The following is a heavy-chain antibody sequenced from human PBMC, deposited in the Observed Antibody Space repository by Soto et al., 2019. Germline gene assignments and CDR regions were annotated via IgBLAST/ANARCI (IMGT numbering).Heavy chain of an antibody. CDR2: ITYDGSFQ. CDR3: AKDRVGGTFYTPLGF. D-gene: IGHD1-7*01. V-gene: IGHV3-30*18. J-gene: IGHJ4*02. Sequence: QVQLVESGGGVVQPGGSLILSCQASGFNFDNYGMHWVRQAPGKGLEWVAVITYDGSFQYYADSVKGRFTISRDNSKNTLFLHLNTLKPEDTAVYHCAKDRVGGTFYTPLGFWGQGTLVTVSS. CDR1: GFNFDNYG.